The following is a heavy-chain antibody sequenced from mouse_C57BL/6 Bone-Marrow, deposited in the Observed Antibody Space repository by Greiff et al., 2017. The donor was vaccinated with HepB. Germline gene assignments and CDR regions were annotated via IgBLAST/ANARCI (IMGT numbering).Heavy chain of an antibody. CDR3: VRDYYGLLYWYFDV. D-gene: IGHD1-1*01. CDR1: GYTFTSYW. V-gene: IGHV1-55*01. J-gene: IGHJ1*03. Sequence: QVQLQQPGAELVKPGASVKMSCKASGYTFTSYWITWVKQRPGQGLEWIGDIYPGSGSTNYNEKFKSKATLTVDTSSSTAYMQLSSLTSEDSAVYYSVRDYYGLLYWYFDVWGTGTTLTVSS. CDR2: IYPGSGST.